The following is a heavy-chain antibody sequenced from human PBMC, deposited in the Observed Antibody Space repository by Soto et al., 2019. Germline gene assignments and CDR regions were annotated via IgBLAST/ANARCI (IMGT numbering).Heavy chain of an antibody. D-gene: IGHD3-22*01. CDR3: ARGPDYYDSSGYHGWFDP. J-gene: IGHJ5*02. Sequence: SETLSLTCTVSGGSISSYYWSWIRQPPGKGLEWIGYIYYSGSTNYNPSLKSRVTISVGTSKNQFSLKLSSVTAADTAVYYCARGPDYYDSSGYHGWFDPWGQGTLVTVSS. V-gene: IGHV4-59*01. CDR1: GGSISSYY. CDR2: IYYSGST.